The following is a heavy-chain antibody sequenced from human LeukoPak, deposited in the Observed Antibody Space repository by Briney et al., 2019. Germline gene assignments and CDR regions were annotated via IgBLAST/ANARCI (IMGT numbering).Heavy chain of an antibody. CDR2: MNPNSGNT. D-gene: IGHD5-18*01. CDR3: ARGLYGYSYGTLRYYYYYMDV. CDR1: GYTFTSYD. V-gene: IGHV1-8*03. Sequence: ASVKVSCEASGYTFTSYDINWVRQATGQRLEWMGWMNPNSGNTGYAQKFQGRVTITRNTSISTAYMELSSLRSEDTAVYYCARGLYGYSYGTLRYYYYYMDVWGKGTTVTVSS. J-gene: IGHJ6*03.